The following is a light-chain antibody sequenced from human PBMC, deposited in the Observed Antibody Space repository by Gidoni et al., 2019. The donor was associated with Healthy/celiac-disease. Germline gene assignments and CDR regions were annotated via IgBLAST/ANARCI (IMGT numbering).Light chain of an antibody. CDR3: SSYTSSSTLNWV. J-gene: IGLJ3*02. Sequence: QSALTQPASASGSPGPSIPISCTGTSSDVGGYNYVSWYQQHPGKAPKLMIYDVSNRPSGVSNRFSGSKSGNTASLTISGLQAEDEADYYCSSYTSSSTLNWVFGGGTKLTVL. CDR2: DVS. V-gene: IGLV2-14*01. CDR1: SSDVGGYNY.